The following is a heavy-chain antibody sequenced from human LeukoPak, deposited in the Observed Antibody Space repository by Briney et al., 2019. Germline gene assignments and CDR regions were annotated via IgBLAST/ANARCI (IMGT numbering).Heavy chain of an antibody. J-gene: IGHJ4*02. CDR3: AKDPGGGSPGYFDY. CDR2: IWYDGSNK. V-gene: IGHV3-33*06. CDR1: GFTFSSYG. D-gene: IGHD1-26*01. Sequence: HPGRSLRLSCAASGFTFSSYGMHWVRQAPGKGLEWVAVIWYDGSNKYYADSVKGRFTISRDNSKNTLYLQMNSLRAEDTAVYYCAKDPGGGSPGYFDYWGQGTLVTVSS.